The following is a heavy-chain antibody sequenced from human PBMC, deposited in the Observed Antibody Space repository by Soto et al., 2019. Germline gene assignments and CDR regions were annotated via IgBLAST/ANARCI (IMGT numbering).Heavy chain of an antibody. CDR1: GGSINDYY. D-gene: IGHD6-13*01. Sequence: PSETLSLTCTVSGGSINDYYWSWIRQTPGKGLGWVGFMYYSETTKYNPSLKGRVNMSLDTSKNQVSLHLKSVTAADTAVYYCARANSSTWYKLEYKWFDPWGQGTLVTVSS. V-gene: IGHV4-59*01. CDR2: MYYSETT. J-gene: IGHJ5*02. CDR3: ARANSSTWYKLEYKWFDP.